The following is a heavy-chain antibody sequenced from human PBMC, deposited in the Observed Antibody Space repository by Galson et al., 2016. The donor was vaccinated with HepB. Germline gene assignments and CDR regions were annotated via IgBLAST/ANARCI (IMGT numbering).Heavy chain of an antibody. Sequence: SLRLSCAASGFTFSGYGMHWVRQAPGKGLEWVAADSMDGRRKFYADSVKGRFTISRDNSNNMLFLQMSSLRADDTAVYYCAERHEYCPAVGCSVDYWGQGTLVSVSS. D-gene: IGHD2/OR15-2a*01. CDR1: GFTFSGYG. J-gene: IGHJ4*02. V-gene: IGHV3-30*18. CDR2: DSMDGRRK. CDR3: AERHEYCPAVGCSVDY.